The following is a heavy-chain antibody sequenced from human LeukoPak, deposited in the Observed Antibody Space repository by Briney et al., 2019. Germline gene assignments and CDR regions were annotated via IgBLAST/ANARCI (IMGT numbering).Heavy chain of an antibody. J-gene: IGHJ4*02. CDR2: ISWDGGST. CDR3: ARARRGYSYLLDY. D-gene: IGHD5-18*01. CDR1: GFTFDDYA. Sequence: GGSLRLSCAASGFTFDDYAMHWVRQAPGKGLEWVSLISWDGGSTYYADSVKGRFTISRDNSKNSLYLQMNSLRADDTAVYYCARARRGYSYLLDYWGQGTLVTVSS. V-gene: IGHV3-43D*03.